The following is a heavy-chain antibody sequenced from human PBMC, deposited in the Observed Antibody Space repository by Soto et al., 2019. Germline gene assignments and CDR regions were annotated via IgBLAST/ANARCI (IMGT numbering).Heavy chain of an antibody. V-gene: IGHV3-48*01. D-gene: IGHD3-10*01. J-gene: IGHJ1*01. CDR1: GFTFSSYS. CDR2: ISSSSSTI. CDR3: ARPLLGSGRYFQH. Sequence: EVQLVESGGGLVQPGGSLRLSCAASGFTFSSYSMNWVRQAPGKGLEWVSYISSSSSTIYYADSVKGRFTISRDNAKNSLYLQMNSLRAEDTAVYYCARPLLGSGRYFQHWGQGTLVTVSS.